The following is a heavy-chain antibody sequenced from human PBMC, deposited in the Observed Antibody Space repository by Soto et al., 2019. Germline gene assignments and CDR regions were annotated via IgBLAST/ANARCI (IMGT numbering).Heavy chain of an antibody. V-gene: IGHV3-48*02. J-gene: IGHJ6*02. D-gene: IGHD3-16*01. Sequence: GGSLRLSCAGSGFTFGTYSMNWVRQAAGKGLEWIAYISYDSDTIQYADSVKGRFTISRDNAKNSLYPQMNSLRDEDTAVYYCARLYYDYVWGQGTTVTVSS. CDR1: GFTFGTYS. CDR2: ISYDSDTI. CDR3: ARLYYDYV.